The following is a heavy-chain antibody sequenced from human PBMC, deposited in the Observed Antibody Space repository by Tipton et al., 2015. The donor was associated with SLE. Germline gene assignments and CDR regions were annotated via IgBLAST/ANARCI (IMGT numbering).Heavy chain of an antibody. CDR2: IYYSGST. D-gene: IGHD1-14*01. V-gene: IGHV4-59*01. Sequence: LRLSCAVYGGSFSDYYMSWIRQPPGKGLEWLGYIYYSGSTNYNPSLKSRVTISVDTSKNQFSLKLSSVTAADTAVYYCARAGAPYYYYYMDVWGKGTTVTVSS. J-gene: IGHJ6*03. CDR3: ARAGAPYYYYYMDV. CDR1: GGSFSDYY.